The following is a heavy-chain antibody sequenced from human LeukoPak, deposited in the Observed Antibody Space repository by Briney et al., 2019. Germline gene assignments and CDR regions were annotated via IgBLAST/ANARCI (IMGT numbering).Heavy chain of an antibody. CDR3: ATLGEYYDSSGYYYN. V-gene: IGHV4-39*07. CDR2: INHSGST. J-gene: IGHJ4*02. Sequence: TSETLSLTCTVSGGSISSGGYYWSWIRQPPGKRLEWIGEINHSGSTYYNPSLKSRVTISVDTSKNQFSLKLTSVTAADTAVYYCATLGEYYDSSGYYYNWGQGTLVTVSS. D-gene: IGHD3-22*01. CDR1: GGSISSGGYY.